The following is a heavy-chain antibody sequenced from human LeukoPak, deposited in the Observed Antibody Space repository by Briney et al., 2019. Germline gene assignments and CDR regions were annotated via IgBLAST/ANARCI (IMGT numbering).Heavy chain of an antibody. V-gene: IGHV4-4*02. D-gene: IGHD2-15*01. Sequence: SGTLSLTCAVSGDSIRSSNWWSWVRQPPGKGLEWIREVYQSGSTNYNPSLKSRVTISVDKSKNQFSLKLTSVTAADTAVYYCARFADSHFDYWGQGTLVTVSS. CDR1: GDSIRSSNW. CDR2: VYQSGST. J-gene: IGHJ4*02. CDR3: ARFADSHFDY.